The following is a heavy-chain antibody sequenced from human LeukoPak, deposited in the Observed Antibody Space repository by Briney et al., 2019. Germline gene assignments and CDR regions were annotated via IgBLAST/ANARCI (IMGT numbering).Heavy chain of an antibody. D-gene: IGHD6-19*01. V-gene: IGHV4-4*07. CDR1: GGSISGYY. Sequence: PSETLSLTCTVSGGSISGYYWSWVRQPAGKGPEWIGRIYTSGSTNYNPSLKSRVAMSVDTSKNQFSLKLTSVTAADTAVYYCARGDRAVAGAWGWFDPWGQGTLVTVSS. CDR2: IYTSGST. CDR3: ARGDRAVAGAWGWFDP. J-gene: IGHJ5*02.